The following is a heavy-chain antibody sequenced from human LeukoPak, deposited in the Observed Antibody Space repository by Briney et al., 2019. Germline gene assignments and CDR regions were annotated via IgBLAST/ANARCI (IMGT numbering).Heavy chain of an antibody. J-gene: IGHJ4*02. D-gene: IGHD3-22*01. V-gene: IGHV3-30*18. CDR1: GFTFSSDG. CDR2: ISYDGSNK. Sequence: GGSLRLSCAASGFTFSSDGMHWVRQAPGKGLEWVAVISYDGSNKYYADSVKGRFTISRDNSKNTLYLQMNSLRAEDTAVYYCANGGRVRTYYYDSSGYPVDYWGQGTLVTVSS. CDR3: ANGGRVRTYYYDSSGYPVDY.